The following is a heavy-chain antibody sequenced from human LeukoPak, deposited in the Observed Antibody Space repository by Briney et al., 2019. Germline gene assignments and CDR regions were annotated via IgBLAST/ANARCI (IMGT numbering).Heavy chain of an antibody. CDR2: IYSIGST. J-gene: IGHJ4*02. Sequence: PSEALSLTCTVSGGSISSYYRSWIRQPVGKGLEWIGRIYSIGSTNYNPSLKSRVAMSVDTSKTQISLRLSSVTAADTAVYYCARDVTGRSPHFDYWGQGTLVTVSS. CDR1: GGSISSYY. V-gene: IGHV4-4*07. D-gene: IGHD2-21*02. CDR3: ARDVTGRSPHFDY.